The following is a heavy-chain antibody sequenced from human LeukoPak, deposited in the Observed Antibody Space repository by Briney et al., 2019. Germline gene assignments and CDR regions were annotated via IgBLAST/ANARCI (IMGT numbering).Heavy chain of an antibody. CDR3: ARKNGAYWYLDL. J-gene: IGHJ2*01. CDR2: ISNSGTGT. D-gene: IGHD1-26*01. Sequence: GGSLRLSCAASGFTFSTSAMNWVLQAPGKGLEWVSAISNSGTGTYYADSVKGRFTISRDNSKNTLYLQMSSLRPEGTAVYYCARKNGAYWYLDLWGRGTLVTVSS. CDR1: GFTFSTSA. V-gene: IGHV3-23*01.